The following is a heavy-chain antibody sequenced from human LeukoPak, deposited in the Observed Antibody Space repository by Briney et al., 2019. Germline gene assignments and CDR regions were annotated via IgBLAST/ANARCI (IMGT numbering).Heavy chain of an antibody. V-gene: IGHV3-21*01. J-gene: IGHJ4*02. Sequence: GGSLRLSCAASGFTFSSYSMNWVRQAPGKGLEWGSSISSSSSYIYYADSVKGRLTISRNNAKNSLCRQRNSLRGEDTAVYYCARASNHGGFDYWGQGTLVTVSS. D-gene: IGHD4-11*01. CDR1: GFTFSSYS. CDR2: ISSSSSYI. CDR3: ARASNHGGFDY.